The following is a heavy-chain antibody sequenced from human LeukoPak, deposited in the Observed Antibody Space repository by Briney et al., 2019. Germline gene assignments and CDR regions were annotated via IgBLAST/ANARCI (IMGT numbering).Heavy chain of an antibody. CDR2: ISSSGSTI. Sequence: GGSLRLFCAASVFTFSSYEMNWVRQASGKGLEGVLYISSSGSTIYYADSVKGRFTISRDNAKNSLYLQMNSLRAEDTAVYYCAELGITMIGGVWGKGTTVTISS. J-gene: IGHJ6*04. V-gene: IGHV3-48*03. CDR3: AELGITMIGGV. D-gene: IGHD3-10*02. CDR1: VFTFSSYE.